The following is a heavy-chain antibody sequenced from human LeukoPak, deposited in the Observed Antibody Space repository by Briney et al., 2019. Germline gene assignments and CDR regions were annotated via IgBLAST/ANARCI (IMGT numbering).Heavy chain of an antibody. D-gene: IGHD7-27*01. J-gene: IGHJ3*02. Sequence: SVKVSCKASGGTFSSYAISWVRQAPGQGLEWMGGIIPIFGTANYAQKFQGRVTITADKSTSTAYMELSSLRSEDTAVYYCARVLGIVDAFDIWGRGTMVTVSS. V-gene: IGHV1-69*06. CDR1: GGTFSSYA. CDR2: IIPIFGTA. CDR3: ARVLGIVDAFDI.